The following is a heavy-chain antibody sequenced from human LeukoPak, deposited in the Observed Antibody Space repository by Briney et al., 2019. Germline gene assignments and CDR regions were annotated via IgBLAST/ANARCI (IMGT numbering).Heavy chain of an antibody. CDR1: GFTVSSNY. CDR2: IYSGGST. D-gene: IGHD3-9*01. J-gene: IGHJ5*02. CDR3: AKDGLRYFDWLFPENWFDP. Sequence: GGSLRLSCAASGFTVSSNYMSWVRQAPGKGLEWVSVIYSGGSTYYADSVKGRFTISRDNSKNTLYLQMNSLRAEDTAVYYCAKDGLRYFDWLFPENWFDPWGQGTLVTVSS. V-gene: IGHV3-53*01.